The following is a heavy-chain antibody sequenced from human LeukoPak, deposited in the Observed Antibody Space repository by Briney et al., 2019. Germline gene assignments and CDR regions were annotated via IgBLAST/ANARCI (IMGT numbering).Heavy chain of an antibody. CDR3: AKGSGWDY. D-gene: IGHD6-19*01. V-gene: IGHV3-23*01. J-gene: IGHJ4*02. CDR2: ISGSGGST. Sequence: GLEWVSAISGSGGSTYYADSVQGRFTISRDNSKNTLYLQMNSLRAEDTAVYYCAKGSGWDYWGQGTLVTVSS.